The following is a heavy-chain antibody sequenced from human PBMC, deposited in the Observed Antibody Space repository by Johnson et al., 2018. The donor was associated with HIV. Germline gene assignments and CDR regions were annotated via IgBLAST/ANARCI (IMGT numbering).Heavy chain of an antibody. Sequence: VQLVESGGGLVQPGGSLRLSCAASGFTFSSYWMSWVRQAPGEGLEWVANIKQDGSEKYYVDYVQGRFTMSREHAKNSLYLQMNSLRAEDTTVYYCARDRLSGSYYVGNAFDIWGQGTMVTVSS. CDR2: IKQDGSEK. CDR1: GFTFSSYW. CDR3: ARDRLSGSYYVGNAFDI. J-gene: IGHJ3*02. D-gene: IGHD1-26*01. V-gene: IGHV3-7*01.